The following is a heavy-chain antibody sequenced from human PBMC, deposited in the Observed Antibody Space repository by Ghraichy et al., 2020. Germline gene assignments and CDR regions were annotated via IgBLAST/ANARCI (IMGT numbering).Heavy chain of an antibody. CDR3: ARPPEDDSRSHRLGMDY. CDR1: GFIFRKYA. D-gene: IGHD3-22*01. V-gene: IGHV3-23*01. Sequence: GGSLRLSCAVSGFIFRKYAMSWVRQAPGKGLEWVSIISDSGGNTYYADSVKGRFTISRDDSKNTLDLQMNSLRADDTAVYYCARPPEDDSRSHRLGMDYWGQGTLVTVSS. J-gene: IGHJ4*02. CDR2: ISDSGGNT.